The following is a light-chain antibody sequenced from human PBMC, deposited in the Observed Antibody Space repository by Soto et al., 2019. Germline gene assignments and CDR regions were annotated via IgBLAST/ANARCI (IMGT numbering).Light chain of an antibody. CDR1: QSVSRH. CDR3: QQYGSSPRT. V-gene: IGKV3-20*01. J-gene: IGKJ1*01. CDR2: DAS. Sequence: EIVLTQSPATLSLSPGERATLSCRASQSVSRHLAWYQQKPGQAPRLLIYDASNRATGIPDRFSGSGSGTDFTLTISRLEPEDFAVYYCQQYGSSPRTFGQGTKV.